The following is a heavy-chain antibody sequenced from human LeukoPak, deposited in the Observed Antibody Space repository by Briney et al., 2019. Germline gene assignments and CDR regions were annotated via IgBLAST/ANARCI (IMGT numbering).Heavy chain of an antibody. CDR2: IYSGGST. Sequence: GGSLKLSCAASGFTVSSNYMSWVRQAPGKGLEWVSVIYSGGSTYYADSVKGRFIISRDNSKNTLYLQMNSLRAEDTAVYYCARDAHLYNWAFDIWGQGTMVTVSS. J-gene: IGHJ3*02. CDR3: ARDAHLYNWAFDI. D-gene: IGHD1-20*01. CDR1: GFTVSSNY. V-gene: IGHV3-53*01.